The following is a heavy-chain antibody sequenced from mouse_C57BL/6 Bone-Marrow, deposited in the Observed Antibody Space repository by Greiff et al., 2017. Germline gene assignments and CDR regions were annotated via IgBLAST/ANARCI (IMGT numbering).Heavy chain of an antibody. CDR2: IHPNSGST. CDR1: VYTFTSYW. V-gene: IGHV1-64*01. J-gene: IGHJ1*03. Sequence: QVQLQQPGAALVKPWASVTLSCKASVYTFTSYWLHWVKQRPGQGLEWIGMIHPNSGSTNYNEKFKSKATLTVDKSSSTAYMQLSSLTSEDSAVYYCARSDGPFGVWGTGTTVTVSS. D-gene: IGHD2-3*01. CDR3: ARSDGPFGV.